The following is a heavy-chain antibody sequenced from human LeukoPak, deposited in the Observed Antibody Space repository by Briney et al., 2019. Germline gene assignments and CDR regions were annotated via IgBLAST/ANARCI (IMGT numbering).Heavy chain of an antibody. D-gene: IGHD4-17*01. V-gene: IGHV1-46*01. CDR3: ARPLRVTTVTDYDAFDI. Sequence: GASVKVSCKASGYTFTSYYMHWVRQAPGQGLEWMGIINPSGGSTSYAQKFQGRVTMTRDTSTSTVYMELSSLRSEDTAVYYCARPLRVTTVTDYDAFDIWGQGTMVTVSS. CDR2: INPSGGST. CDR1: GYTFTSYY. J-gene: IGHJ3*02.